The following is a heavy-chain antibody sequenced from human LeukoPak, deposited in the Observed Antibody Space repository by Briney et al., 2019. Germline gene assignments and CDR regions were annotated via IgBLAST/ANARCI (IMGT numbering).Heavy chain of an antibody. CDR1: GFTFSSYG. Sequence: GRSLRLSCAASGFTFSSYGMHWVRQAPGKGLEWVAVIWYDGSNKYYAGSVKGRFTISRDNSKNTLYLQMNSLRAEDTAVYYCAKGSSSYYYYYMDVWGKGTTVTVSS. J-gene: IGHJ6*03. V-gene: IGHV3-33*06. CDR2: IWYDGSNK. CDR3: AKGSSSYYYYYMDV. D-gene: IGHD6-6*01.